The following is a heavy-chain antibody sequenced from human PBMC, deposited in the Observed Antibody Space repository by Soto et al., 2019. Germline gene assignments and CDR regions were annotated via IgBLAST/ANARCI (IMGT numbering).Heavy chain of an antibody. CDR2: LNHSGTT. V-gene: IGHV4-34*01. J-gene: IGHJ5*02. Sequence: QVLLQQWGAGLLKPSETLSLTCRVHGGSFSGYFWTWIRQPPGKGLAWIGELNHSGTTNYNPSLKSRVSISVDTSKNQFSLKLRSVTAADTAVYYCARGPYCSGGSCLNWFDPWGAGTLVTVS. CDR1: GGSFSGYF. D-gene: IGHD2-15*01. CDR3: ARGPYCSGGSCLNWFDP.